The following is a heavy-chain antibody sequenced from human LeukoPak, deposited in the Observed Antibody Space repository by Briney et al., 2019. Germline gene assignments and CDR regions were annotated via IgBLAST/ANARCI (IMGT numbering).Heavy chain of an antibody. D-gene: IGHD6-13*01. J-gene: IGHJ3*02. CDR3: ARGSSSWDDAFDI. Sequence: GGSLRLSCAASGFTFRSYGMHWVRQAAGKGLEWVAVISYDGSNKYYADSVKGRFTISRDNSKNTLYLQMNSLRAEDTAVYYCARGSSSWDDAFDIWGQGTMVTVSS. V-gene: IGHV3-30*19. CDR1: GFTFRSYG. CDR2: ISYDGSNK.